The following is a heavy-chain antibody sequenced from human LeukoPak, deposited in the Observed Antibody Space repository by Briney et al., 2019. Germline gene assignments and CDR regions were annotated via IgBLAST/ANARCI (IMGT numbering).Heavy chain of an antibody. CDR1: EFTFSSYN. J-gene: IGHJ2*01. Sequence: GGSLRLSCAASEFTFSSYNLNWVRQAPGKGLEWVSSISSSSSIVYYADSVKGRFTISRDNAKNSLYLQMNSLRAEDTAVYYCARDSDWSFDLWGRGTLVTVSS. CDR3: ARDSDWSFDL. CDR2: ISSSSSIV. V-gene: IGHV3-48*01.